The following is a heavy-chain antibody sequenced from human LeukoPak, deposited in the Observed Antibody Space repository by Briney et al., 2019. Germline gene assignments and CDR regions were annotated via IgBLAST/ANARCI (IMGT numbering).Heavy chain of an antibody. CDR2: IIPIFGTA. D-gene: IGHD1-26*01. CDR1: GGTFSSYA. Sequence: GSSVKVSCKASGGTFSSYAISWVRQAPGQGLEWMGGIIPIFGTANYAQKFQGRVTITADESTSTAYMELSSLRSEDTAVYYCARVPPSGSYSGWSDPWGQGTLVTVSS. J-gene: IGHJ5*02. V-gene: IGHV1-69*01. CDR3: ARVPPSGSYSGWSDP.